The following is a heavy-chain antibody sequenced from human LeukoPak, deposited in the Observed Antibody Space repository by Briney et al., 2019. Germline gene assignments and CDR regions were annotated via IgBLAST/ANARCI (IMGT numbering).Heavy chain of an antibody. J-gene: IGHJ5*02. CDR1: GGSISSYY. D-gene: IGHD6-13*01. CDR3: ATSSSWTLNWFDP. CDR2: IYYSGNT. V-gene: IGHV4-59*01. Sequence: SETLFLTCTVSGGSISSYYWSWIRQPPGKGLEWIGYIYYSGNTNYNPSLKSRVTMSVDTSKNQFSLKLSPVTAADTAVYYCATSSSWTLNWFDPWGQGTLVTVSS.